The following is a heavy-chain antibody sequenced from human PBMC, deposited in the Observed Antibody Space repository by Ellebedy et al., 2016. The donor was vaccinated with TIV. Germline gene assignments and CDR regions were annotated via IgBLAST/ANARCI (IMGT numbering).Heavy chain of an antibody. CDR3: AREGTYGDYSFDY. Sequence: GESLKISCAASGFTFNHYAIHWVRQAPGKGLEWVALISYDGSNEYYTDSVKGRFSISRDNSKNTLYLQMNSLRPEDTALYYCAREGTYGDYSFDYWGQGTQVTVSS. CDR2: ISYDGSNE. D-gene: IGHD4-17*01. CDR1: GFTFNHYA. J-gene: IGHJ4*02. V-gene: IGHV3-30-3*01.